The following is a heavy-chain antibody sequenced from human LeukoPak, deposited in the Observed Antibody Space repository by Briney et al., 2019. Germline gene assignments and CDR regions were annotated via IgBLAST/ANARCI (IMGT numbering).Heavy chain of an antibody. D-gene: IGHD2-2*01. CDR2: ISAYNGNT. CDR3: ARDRPLAPIVVVPAASDGYYYYGMDV. Sequence: ASVKVSCKASGYTFTSYGISWVRQAPGQGLEWMGWISAYNGNTNYAQKLQGRVTMTTDTSTSTAYMELRSLRSDDTAVYYCARDRPLAPIVVVPAASDGYYYYGMDVWGQGTTVTVSS. CDR1: GYTFTSYG. J-gene: IGHJ6*02. V-gene: IGHV1-18*01.